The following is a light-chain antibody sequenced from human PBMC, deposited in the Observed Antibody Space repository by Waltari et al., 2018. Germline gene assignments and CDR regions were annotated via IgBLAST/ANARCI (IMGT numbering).Light chain of an antibody. CDR3: SSYTNSSTWV. V-gene: IGLV2-14*01. CDR2: EVY. Sequence: QSALTQPASVSESPGQSVTISCTGPSSDIGNYNHVPWYQQHPGKAPKLIVFEVYDRPSGVSDRFSASKSANTASLTISGLQAEDEADYYCSSYTNSSTWVFGGGTSLTVL. J-gene: IGLJ3*02. CDR1: SSDIGNYNH.